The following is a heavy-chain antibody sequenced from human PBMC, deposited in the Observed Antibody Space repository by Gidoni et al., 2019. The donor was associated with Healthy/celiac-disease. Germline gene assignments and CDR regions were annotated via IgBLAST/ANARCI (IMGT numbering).Heavy chain of an antibody. CDR2: IDWDDDK. D-gene: IGHD3-10*01. Sequence: QVTLRESGPALVKPTQTLTLTCTFPGFSLSTSGMCVSWIRQPPGKALEWLARIDWDDDKYYSTSLKTRLTISKDTSKNQVVLTMTNMDPVDTATYYCAMVRGREGRGYYYGMDVWGQGTTVTVSS. CDR3: AMVRGREGRGYYYGMDV. CDR1: GFSLSTSGMC. J-gene: IGHJ6*02. V-gene: IGHV2-70*15.